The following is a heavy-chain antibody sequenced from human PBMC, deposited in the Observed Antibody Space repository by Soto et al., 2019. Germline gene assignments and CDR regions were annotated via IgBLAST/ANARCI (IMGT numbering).Heavy chain of an antibody. V-gene: IGHV1-69*02. D-gene: IGHD2-2*01. Sequence: ASVKVSCKASGGTFSSYTISWVRQAPGQGLEWMGRIIPILGIANYAQKFQGRVTITADKSTSTAYMELSSLRSEDTAVYYCARGSVAGHIVVVPAAIEDWFDPWGQGTLVTVSS. CDR3: ARGSVAGHIVVVPAAIEDWFDP. J-gene: IGHJ5*01. CDR2: IIPILGIA. CDR1: GGTFSSYT.